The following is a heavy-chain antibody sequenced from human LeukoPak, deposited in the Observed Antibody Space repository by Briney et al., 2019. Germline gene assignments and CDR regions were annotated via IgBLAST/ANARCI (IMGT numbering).Heavy chain of an antibody. CDR3: ARVIVGAFDI. CDR1: GGSFSSYY. D-gene: IGHD1-26*01. V-gene: IGHV4-34*01. Sequence: PSETLSLTCAVYGGSFSSYYWSWIRQPPGKGLEWIGVINHSGSTNYNPSLKSRVTISVDTSKNQFSLKLSSVTGADTAVYYCARVIVGAFDIWGEGTIVTVSS. CDR2: INHSGST. J-gene: IGHJ3*02.